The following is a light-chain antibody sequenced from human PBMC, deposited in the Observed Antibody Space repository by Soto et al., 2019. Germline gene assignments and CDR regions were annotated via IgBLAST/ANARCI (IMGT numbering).Light chain of an antibody. CDR1: QSVRSN. CDR3: QQYGSLSWT. Sequence: IVMTLSPATQSLSPGLGATLSCISSQSVRSNLAWYQQKPGQPPRLLIYDASNRATGIPARFSGSGSGTDFTLTISRLEPEDFAVYYCQQYGSLSWTFGQGTKVDIK. J-gene: IGKJ1*01. CDR2: DAS. V-gene: IGKV3-20*01.